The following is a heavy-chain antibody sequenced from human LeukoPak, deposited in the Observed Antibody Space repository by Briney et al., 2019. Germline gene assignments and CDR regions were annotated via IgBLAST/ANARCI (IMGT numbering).Heavy chain of an antibody. V-gene: IGHV5-51*01. D-gene: IGHD2-2*01. J-gene: IGHJ6*03. CDR2: IYPGGSDT. Sequence: GESLKISCKGSGYSFTSYWIGWVRQMPGKGLGWMGIIYPGGSDTRYSPSFQGQVTISADKSISTAYLQWSSLKASDTAMYYCARQVVPAARTSYYYYMDVWGKGTTVTVSS. CDR1: GYSFTSYW. CDR3: ARQVVPAARTSYYYYMDV.